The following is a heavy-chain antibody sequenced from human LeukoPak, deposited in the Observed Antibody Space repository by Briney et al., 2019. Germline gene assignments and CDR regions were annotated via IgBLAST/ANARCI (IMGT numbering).Heavy chain of an antibody. D-gene: IGHD2-15*01. CDR3: AKRGGTESFYYYYYMDV. Sequence: GGSLRLPCAASGFTFSSYDMTWVRQTPGKGLEWVSLISRSGGTTYYADSVKGWFTISRDNSKNTLYLQMNSLRAEDTAEYYCAKRGGTESFYYYYYMDVWGKGTTVTVSS. J-gene: IGHJ6*03. CDR1: GFTFSSYD. CDR2: ISRSGGTT. V-gene: IGHV3-23*01.